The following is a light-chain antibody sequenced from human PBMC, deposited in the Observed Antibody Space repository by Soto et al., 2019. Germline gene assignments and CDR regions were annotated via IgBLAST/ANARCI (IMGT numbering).Light chain of an antibody. Sequence: QSVLTQPPSASGTPGQKVTISCSGSSSNIGSNTVDWYQQLPGTAPKLLIYSNNQRPSGVPDRFSGSKSGTSASLAISGLQSDYEADYYCAVWDDSLNGVVFGGGTKVTVL. V-gene: IGLV1-44*01. CDR1: SSNIGSNT. CDR2: SNN. CDR3: AVWDDSLNGVV. J-gene: IGLJ2*01.